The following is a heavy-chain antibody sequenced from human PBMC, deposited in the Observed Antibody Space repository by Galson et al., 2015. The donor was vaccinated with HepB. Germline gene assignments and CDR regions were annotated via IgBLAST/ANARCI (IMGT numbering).Heavy chain of an antibody. CDR1: GGTFSSYA. J-gene: IGHJ5*02. CDR2: IIPIFGIA. Sequence: SVKVSCKASGGTFSSYAISWVRQAPGQGLEWMGGIIPIFGIANYAQKFQGRVTITADESTSTAYMELSSLRSEDTAVYYCARDLWKYGYNGWFDPWGQGTLVTVSS. D-gene: IGHD5-24*01. V-gene: IGHV1-69*13. CDR3: ARDLWKYGYNGWFDP.